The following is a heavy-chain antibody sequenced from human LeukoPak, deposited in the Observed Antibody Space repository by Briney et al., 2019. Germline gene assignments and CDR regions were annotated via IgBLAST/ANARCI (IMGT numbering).Heavy chain of an antibody. V-gene: IGHV3-53*01. CDR2: IYSGGST. D-gene: IGHD3-10*01. CDR1: GFTVSSNY. Sequence: GGSLRLSCAASGFTVSSNYMSWVRQAPGKGLEWVSVIYSGGSTYYADSVKGRFTISRDNSKNTLYLQMNSLRAEDTAVYYCARDYYGSGSYGYWGQGTLVTVSS. CDR3: ARDYYGSGSYGY. J-gene: IGHJ4*02.